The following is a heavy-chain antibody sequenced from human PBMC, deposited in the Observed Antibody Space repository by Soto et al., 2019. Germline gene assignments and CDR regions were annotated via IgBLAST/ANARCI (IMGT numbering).Heavy chain of an antibody. CDR3: LLNYHDTSGSYPYYFDY. CDR1: GFTFRNAW. D-gene: IGHD3-22*01. CDR2: IKSKADGGTT. J-gene: IGHJ4*02. Sequence: PGGSLRLSCAASGFTFRNAWMSWVRQAPGRGLEWVGRIKSKADGGTTDYAAPVQGRFSISRDDSKNTLYLQMNSLKSEDTAVYYCLLNYHDTSGSYPYYFDYWGQGTLVTVSS. V-gene: IGHV3-15*01.